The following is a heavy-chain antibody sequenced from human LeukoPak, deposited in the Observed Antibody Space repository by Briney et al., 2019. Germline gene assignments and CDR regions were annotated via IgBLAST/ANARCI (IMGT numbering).Heavy chain of an antibody. D-gene: IGHD6-13*01. CDR1: GYTFTSYD. CDR3: ARVLYSSSWYGDYNWFDP. V-gene: IGHV1-8*01. Sequence: ASVKVSCKASGYTFTSYDINWVRQATGQGLEWMGWMNPNSGNTGYAQKFQGRVTMTRNTSISTAYMELSSLRSEDTAVYYCARVLYSSSWYGDYNWFDPWGPGTLVTVSS. CDR2: MNPNSGNT. J-gene: IGHJ5*02.